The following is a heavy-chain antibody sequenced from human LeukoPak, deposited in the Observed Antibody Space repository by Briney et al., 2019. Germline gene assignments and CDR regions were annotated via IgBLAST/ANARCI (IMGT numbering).Heavy chain of an antibody. CDR1: GFNFGAYG. Sequence: GGSLRLSCAASGFNFGAYGMHWVRQAPGKGLEWVAVISYDGTTNKYYADSVKGRFTISRDNSKNTLYLQMNSLRAEDTAVYYCAAPGVPAATYYFDYWGQGTLVTVSS. CDR3: AAPGVPAATYYFDY. V-gene: IGHV3-30*03. D-gene: IGHD2-2*01. CDR2: ISYDGTTNK. J-gene: IGHJ4*02.